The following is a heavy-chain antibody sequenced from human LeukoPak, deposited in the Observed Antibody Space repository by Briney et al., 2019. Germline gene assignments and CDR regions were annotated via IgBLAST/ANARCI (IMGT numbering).Heavy chain of an antibody. Sequence: SVKISCKASGGTFSSYAISWVRQAPGQGLEWMGGIIPIFGTANYAQKFQGRVTITADESTSTAYMELSSLRSEGTAVYYCARGDLDTAMVTENYYYYYGMDVWGKGTTVTVSS. V-gene: IGHV1-69*13. CDR3: ARGDLDTAMVTENYYYYYGMDV. CDR2: IIPIFGTA. CDR1: GGTFSSYA. J-gene: IGHJ6*04. D-gene: IGHD5-18*01.